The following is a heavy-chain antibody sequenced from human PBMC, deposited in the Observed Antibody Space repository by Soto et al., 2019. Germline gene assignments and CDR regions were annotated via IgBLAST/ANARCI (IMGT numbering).Heavy chain of an antibody. V-gene: IGHV1-2*04. J-gene: IGHJ6*02. CDR2: INPNSGGT. D-gene: IGHD3-10*01. Sequence: ASVKVSCKASGYTFTGYYMHWVRQAPGQGLEWMGWINPNSGGTNYAQKFQGWVTMTRDTSFSTAYMELSRLRSDDTAVYYCARALPPITMVRGVPSGYYYGMDVWGQGTTVTVSS. CDR3: ARALPPITMVRGVPSGYYYGMDV. CDR1: GYTFTGYY.